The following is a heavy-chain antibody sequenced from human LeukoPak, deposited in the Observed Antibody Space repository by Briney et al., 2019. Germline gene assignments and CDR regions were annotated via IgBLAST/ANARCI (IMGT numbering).Heavy chain of an antibody. CDR1: GFTFSSSW. Sequence: GGSLRLSCAASGFTFSSSWMTWVRQAPGKGLEWVASINQDGSENYYVDSVKGRFTISRDNAKNSLYLQMNSLRAEDTAVYYCVRERRGSSWGQGTLVTVAS. D-gene: IGHD3-16*01. CDR2: INQDGSEN. CDR3: VRERRGSS. V-gene: IGHV3-7*05. J-gene: IGHJ5*02.